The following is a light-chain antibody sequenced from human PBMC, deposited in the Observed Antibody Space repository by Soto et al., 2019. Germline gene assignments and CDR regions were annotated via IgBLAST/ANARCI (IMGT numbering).Light chain of an antibody. J-gene: IGKJ5*01. CDR2: FGS. Sequence: DIVLPQSPPNRPVTPPAPASSLVRSCQILLYNNTYNYLDWYVQKPGQSPQLLIYFGSNRAPGVPDRFSGSGSGTDFTLKINRVEAEDVGTYYCMQALQSLTFGQGTRLEIK. V-gene: IGKV2-28*01. CDR1: QILLYNNTYNY. CDR3: MQALQSLT.